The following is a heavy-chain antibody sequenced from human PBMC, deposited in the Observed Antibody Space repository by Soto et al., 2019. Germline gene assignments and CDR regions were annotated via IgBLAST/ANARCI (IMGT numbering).Heavy chain of an antibody. D-gene: IGHD2-15*01. CDR1: GYTFTSYG. J-gene: IGHJ6*03. V-gene: IGHV1-18*01. CDR3: ARDSVVVAATPWLDYMDV. Sequence: QVQLVQSGAEVKKPGASVKVSCKASGYTFTSYGISWVRQAPGQGLEWMGWISAYNGNTHYAQKLQGRVTMTTDTSTSTAYMELRSLRSDDSAVYYCARDSVVVAATPWLDYMDVWGKGTKVTVSS. CDR2: ISAYNGNT.